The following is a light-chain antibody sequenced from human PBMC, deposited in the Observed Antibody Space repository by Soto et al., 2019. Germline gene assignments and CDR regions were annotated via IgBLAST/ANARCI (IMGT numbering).Light chain of an antibody. J-gene: IGLJ3*02. CDR3: SSYTTTATLM. Sequence: QSALTQPASVSGSPGQLITISCTGTSSDIGGHNYVSWYQHFPGTAPKLILYEVTQRPSGVSPRFSGSKSGNTASLTISGLQSEDEADYYCSSYTTTATLMFGGGTKLTVL. CDR1: SSDIGGHNY. CDR2: EVT. V-gene: IGLV2-14*01.